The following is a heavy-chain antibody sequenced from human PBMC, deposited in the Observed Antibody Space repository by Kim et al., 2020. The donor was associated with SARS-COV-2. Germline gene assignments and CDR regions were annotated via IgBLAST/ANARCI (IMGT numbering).Heavy chain of an antibody. Sequence: ASVKVSCKASGYTFTGYYMHWVRQAPGQGLEWMGWINPNSGGTNYAQKFQGRVTMTRDTSISTAYMELSRLRSDDTAVYYCARDLRDSSGYYYNAFDIWGQGTMVTVSS. V-gene: IGHV1-2*02. CDR1: GYTFTGYY. CDR3: ARDLRDSSGYYYNAFDI. J-gene: IGHJ3*02. D-gene: IGHD3-22*01. CDR2: INPNSGGT.